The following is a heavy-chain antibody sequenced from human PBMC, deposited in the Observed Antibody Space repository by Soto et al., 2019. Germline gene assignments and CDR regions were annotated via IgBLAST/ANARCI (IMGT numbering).Heavy chain of an antibody. V-gene: IGHV3-30-3*01. CDR3: ARDPTSRSRSWYEGWFDP. D-gene: IGHD6-13*01. CDR2: ISYDGSNK. CDR1: GFTFSSYA. Sequence: QVQLVESGGGVVQPGRSLRLSCAASGFTFSSYAMHWVRQAPGKGLEWVAVISYDGSNKYYADSVKGRFTISRDNSKNTLYQQKNSLRAEDTAVYYCARDPTSRSRSWYEGWFDPWGQGTLVSVS. J-gene: IGHJ5*02.